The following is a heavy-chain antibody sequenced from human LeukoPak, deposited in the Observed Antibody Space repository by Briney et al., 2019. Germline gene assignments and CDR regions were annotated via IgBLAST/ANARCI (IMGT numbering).Heavy chain of an antibody. V-gene: IGHV3-7*01. CDR2: INQDGSEK. CDR1: GFTFTNHW. D-gene: IGHD6-13*01. J-gene: IGHJ4*02. Sequence: PGGSLRLSCAASGFTFTNHWMSWVRQAPGKGLEWVANINQDGSEKFYVDSVKGRFTISRDNAKNSLYLQMNSLRAEDTAVYYCAREGQAWPPGANSWAELDYWGQGTLVTVSS. CDR3: AREGQAWPPGANSWAELDY.